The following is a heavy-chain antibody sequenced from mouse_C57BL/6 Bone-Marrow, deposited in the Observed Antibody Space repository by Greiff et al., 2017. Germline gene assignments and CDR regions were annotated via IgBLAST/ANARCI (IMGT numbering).Heavy chain of an antibody. V-gene: IGHV1-50*01. CDR1: GYTFTSYW. J-gene: IGHJ2*01. CDR3: ARKTTGY. D-gene: IGHD2-1*01. CDR2: IDPSDSYT. Sequence: VQLQQSGAELVKPGASVKLSCKASGYTFTSYWMQWVKQRPGQGLEWIGEIDPSDSYTNYNQKFKGKATLTVDTSSSTAYMQLSSLTSEDSAVYYCARKTTGYRGQGTTLTVSS.